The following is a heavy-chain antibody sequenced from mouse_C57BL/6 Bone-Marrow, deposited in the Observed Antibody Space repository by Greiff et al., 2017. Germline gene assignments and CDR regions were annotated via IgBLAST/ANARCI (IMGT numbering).Heavy chain of an antibody. V-gene: IGHV5-2*03. CDR2: INSDGGST. Sequence: EVKLVESGGGLVQPGESLKLSCESNEYEFPSHDMSWVRKTPEKRLELVAAINSDGGSTYYPDTMERRFIISRDNTKTTLYLQMSSLRSEDTALDYCARGAWDYYAMDYWGQGTSVTVSS. D-gene: IGHD4-1*01. CDR3: ARGAWDYYAMDY. J-gene: IGHJ4*01. CDR1: EYEFPSHD.